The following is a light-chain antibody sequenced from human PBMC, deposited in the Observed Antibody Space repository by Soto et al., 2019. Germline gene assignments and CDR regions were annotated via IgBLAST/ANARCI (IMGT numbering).Light chain of an antibody. CDR2: GAS. Sequence: EIVLTQSPGTLSLSPGERATLSCRASQSVSSSYLAWYPQKPGQAPRLLIYGASSRATGIPDRFSVSASGTDFTLTISRLEPEDFAVYYCQHYGTSALFGPGTKVEIK. J-gene: IGKJ3*01. CDR3: QHYGTSAL. CDR1: QSVSSSY. V-gene: IGKV3-20*01.